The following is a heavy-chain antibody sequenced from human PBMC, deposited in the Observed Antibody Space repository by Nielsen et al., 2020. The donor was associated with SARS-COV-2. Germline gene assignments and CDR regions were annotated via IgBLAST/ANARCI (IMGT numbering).Heavy chain of an antibody. CDR1: GFTFSSYG. V-gene: IGHV3-7*03. CDR2: IKQDGSEK. CDR3: AKDMGDFWSGP. D-gene: IGHD3-3*01. J-gene: IGHJ4*02. Sequence: GESLKISCAASGFTFSSYGMHWVRQAPGKGLEWVANIKQDGSEKYYVDSVKGRFTISRDNAKNSLYLQMNSLRAEDTALYHCAKDMGDFWSGPWGQGTLVTVSS.